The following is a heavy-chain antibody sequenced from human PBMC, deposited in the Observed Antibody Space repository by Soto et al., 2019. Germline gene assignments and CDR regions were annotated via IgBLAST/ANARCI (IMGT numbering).Heavy chain of an antibody. D-gene: IGHD4-17*01. V-gene: IGHV4-39*01. Sequence: QLQLQESGPGLVKPSETLSLTCTVSGGSISSSSYYWGWIRQPPGKGLEWIGSIYYSGSTYYNPSLKSRVTISVDTSKHQFSLKLSSVTAADTAVYYCARRPHFPTVVDYWGQGTLVTVSS. CDR1: GGSISSSSYY. CDR3: ARRPHFPTVVDY. J-gene: IGHJ4*02. CDR2: IYYSGST.